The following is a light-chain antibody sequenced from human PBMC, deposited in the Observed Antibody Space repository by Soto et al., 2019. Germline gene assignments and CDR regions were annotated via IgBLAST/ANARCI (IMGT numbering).Light chain of an antibody. CDR2: EFS. CDR3: CTYAGSTPYV. CDR1: SSDVGSYKL. V-gene: IGLV2-23*02. J-gene: IGLJ1*01. Sequence: QSVLTQPASVSASPGQTITISYTGTSSDVGSYKLVSWYQEHPGKGPQRMIYEFSKRPSGISNRFSGSKSGNTASLTISGLQAEDEADYFFCTYAGSTPYVFGTGTKVTVL.